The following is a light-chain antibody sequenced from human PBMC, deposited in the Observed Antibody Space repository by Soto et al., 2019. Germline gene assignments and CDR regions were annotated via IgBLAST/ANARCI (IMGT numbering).Light chain of an antibody. CDR1: PSISSS. CDR2: DAS. CDR3: HQYNNWHPWT. Sequence: ILMTLSPSTLTVSPGARATLTCGASPSISSSLAWYQPNPGQAPRLLIYDASTRATVIPASFSRSGSCAKVTLIISSIQYEDVAVYYCHQYNNWHPWTFGQGTKVDIK. J-gene: IGKJ1*01. V-gene: IGKV3-15*01.